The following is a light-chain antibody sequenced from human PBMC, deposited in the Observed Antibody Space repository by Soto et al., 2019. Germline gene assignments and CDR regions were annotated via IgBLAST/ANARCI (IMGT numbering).Light chain of an antibody. V-gene: IGKV3-15*01. CDR1: QSFRGL. Sequence: VLTQSPVTLSLSPGERATLSCRASQSFRGLLAWYQQKPGQAPRLLIYGASTRATGIPARFSGSGSGTEFTLTISTLQSDDFAVYYCQQYDNWPPWTFGQGTKVEIK. J-gene: IGKJ1*01. CDR2: GAS. CDR3: QQYDNWPPWT.